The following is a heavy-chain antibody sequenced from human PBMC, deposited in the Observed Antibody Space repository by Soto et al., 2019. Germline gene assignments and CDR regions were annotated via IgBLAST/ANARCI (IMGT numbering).Heavy chain of an antibody. CDR1: GYTFASFY. D-gene: IGHD2-21*02. CDR2: INSGAGNT. J-gene: IGHJ4*02. V-gene: IGHV1-46*01. Sequence: QVQLVQSGAEVKKPGASVKVSCKASGYTFASFYVHWVRQAPGQGLEWMGVINSGAGNTAYAQKFQGRVTMTSDTSTSTLYMEMSSLRSEDTAVYYCARYCRVRGGDCLPFDYWGQGTLVTVSS. CDR3: ARYCRVRGGDCLPFDY.